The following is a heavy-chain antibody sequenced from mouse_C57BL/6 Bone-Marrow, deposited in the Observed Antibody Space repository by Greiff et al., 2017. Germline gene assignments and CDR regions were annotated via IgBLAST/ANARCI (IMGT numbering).Heavy chain of an antibody. D-gene: IGHD1-1*01. CDR1: GFTFSDYY. CDR2: ISNGGGST. Sequence: EVQGVESGGGLVQPGGSLKLSCAASGFTFSDYYMYWVRQTPEKRLEWVAYISNGGGSTYYPDTVKGRFTISRDNAKNTLYLQMSRLKSEDTAMYYCARGYGSRWYFDVWGTGTTVTVSS. CDR3: ARGYGSRWYFDV. V-gene: IGHV5-12*01. J-gene: IGHJ1*03.